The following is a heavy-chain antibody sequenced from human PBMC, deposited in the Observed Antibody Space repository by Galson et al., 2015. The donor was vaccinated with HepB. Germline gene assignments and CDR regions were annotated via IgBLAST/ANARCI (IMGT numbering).Heavy chain of an antibody. CDR2: ISSSGVTI. D-gene: IGHD3-10*01. CDR3: ARAHYGSGIYYFAY. V-gene: IGHV3-11*01. CDR1: GFTLTDYY. J-gene: IGHJ4*02. Sequence: SLRLSCAASGFTLTDYYMTWIRQAPGKGLEWLSTISSSGVTIYYADSVKGRFTVSRDNAKNSLYLQLNSPRAEDTAVYYCARAHYGSGIYYFAYGAPGTLVTVSS.